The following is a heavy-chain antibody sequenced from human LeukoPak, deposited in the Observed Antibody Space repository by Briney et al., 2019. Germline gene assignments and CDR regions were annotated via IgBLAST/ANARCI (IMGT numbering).Heavy chain of an antibody. Sequence: SETLSLTCTVSGGSISTYYWSWIRQPPGTGLEWIGDIYNSGSTNYNPSLKSRVTISVDTSKNQFSLKLDSVTAADTAVYYCARGLPPLDFWRQGTLVTVSS. V-gene: IGHV4-59*01. CDR2: IYNSGST. CDR1: GGSISTYY. D-gene: IGHD5/OR15-5a*01. J-gene: IGHJ4*02. CDR3: ARGLPPLDF.